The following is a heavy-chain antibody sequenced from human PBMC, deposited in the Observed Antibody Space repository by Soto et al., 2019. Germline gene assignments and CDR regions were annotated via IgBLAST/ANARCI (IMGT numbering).Heavy chain of an antibody. J-gene: IGHJ6*03. CDR2: IYYSGST. CDR1: GGSISSYY. V-gene: IGHV4-59*08. D-gene: IGHD1-7*01. Sequence: SETLSLTCTVSGGSISSYYWSWIRQPPGKGLEWIGYIYYSGSTNYNPSLKSRVTISVDTSKNQFSLKLSSVTAADTAVYYCARLRRVGTTYYYYYMDVWGKGTTVTVSS. CDR3: ARLRRVGTTYYYYYMDV.